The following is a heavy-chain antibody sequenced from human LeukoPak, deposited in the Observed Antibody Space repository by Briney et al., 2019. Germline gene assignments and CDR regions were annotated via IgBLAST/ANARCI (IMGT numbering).Heavy chain of an antibody. D-gene: IGHD6-13*01. CDR1: RFILSRYR. Sequence: GGSLRLSCAHCRFILSRYRMNCVRQAPGMGLECVSSISSSSSYIYYADSVKGRFTISRDNAKNSLYLQMNSLRAEDTAVYYCARVELLSIAALRSDYWGQGTLVTVSS. CDR2: ISSSSSYI. V-gene: IGHV3-21*01. CDR3: ARVELLSIAALRSDY. J-gene: IGHJ4*02.